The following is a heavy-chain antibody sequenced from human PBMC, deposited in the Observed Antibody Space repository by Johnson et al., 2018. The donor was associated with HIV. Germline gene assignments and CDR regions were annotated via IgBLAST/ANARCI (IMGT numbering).Heavy chain of an antibody. J-gene: IGHJ3*02. CDR3: ARGVKQQLSVVDAFGI. CDR2: ISYDGTNK. V-gene: IGHV3-30*04. CDR1: GFTFSSYP. Sequence: QVQLVESGGGVVQPGGSLRLSRVASGFTFSSYPMHWVRQAPGKGLEWVALISYDGTNKYYADSAKGRFTISRDNSRNTLFLQMNSPRVEDTAAYYCARGVKQQLSVVDAFGIWGQGTMVTVSS. D-gene: IGHD6-13*01.